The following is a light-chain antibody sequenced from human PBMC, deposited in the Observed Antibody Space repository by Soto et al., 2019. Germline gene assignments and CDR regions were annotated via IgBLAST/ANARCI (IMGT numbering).Light chain of an antibody. CDR3: MQGTHWPLT. CDR2: KVS. Sequence: DVVMTQSPLSLPVTLGQPASISCRSSQSLVHSDGNTYLNWFQQRPGQSPRRLIDKVSNRDSGAPDRFSGSGSGTDFTLKISRVEAGDVGVYYCMQGTHWPLTFGQGTKVEIK. J-gene: IGKJ1*01. V-gene: IGKV2-30*02. CDR1: QSLVHSDGNTY.